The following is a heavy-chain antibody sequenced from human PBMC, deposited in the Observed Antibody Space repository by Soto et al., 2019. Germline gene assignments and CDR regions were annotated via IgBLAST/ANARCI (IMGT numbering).Heavy chain of an antibody. Sequence: QLQLQESGPGLVKPSETLSLTCSVSGGSISNSSYYWGWIRQPPGKGLEWIGSVHYSGSTYYNPSLKSRVTIAVDTSKNQFSLKLCSVTAADTAVYYCVPRSGSHKGYFDYWGQGSLVTVSS. J-gene: IGHJ4*02. CDR2: VHYSGST. CDR1: GGSISNSSYY. CDR3: VPRSGSHKGYFDY. D-gene: IGHD3-10*01. V-gene: IGHV4-39*01.